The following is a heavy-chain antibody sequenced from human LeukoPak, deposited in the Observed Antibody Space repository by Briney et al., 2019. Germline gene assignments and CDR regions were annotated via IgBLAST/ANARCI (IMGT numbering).Heavy chain of an antibody. V-gene: IGHV1-46*01. CDR3: ARDSRWPRGAFDI. D-gene: IGHD4-23*01. Sequence: ASVKVSCKASGYTFTSYYMHWVRQAPGQGLEWMGIINPSGGSTSYAQKFQGRDTMTRDTSTSTVYMELSSLRSEDTAVYYCARDSRWPRGAFDIWGQGTMVTVSS. CDR1: GYTFTSYY. CDR2: INPSGGST. J-gene: IGHJ3*02.